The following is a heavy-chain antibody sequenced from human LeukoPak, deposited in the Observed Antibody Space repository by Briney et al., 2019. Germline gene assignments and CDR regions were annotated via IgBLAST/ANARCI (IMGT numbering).Heavy chain of an antibody. J-gene: IGHJ4*02. V-gene: IGHV4-59*12. CDR3: ATAYSGSYFYFDY. CDR2: IYYSGST. CDR1: GGSISSYY. D-gene: IGHD1-26*01. Sequence: SETLSLTCTVSGGSISSYYWSWIRQPPGKGLEWIGYIYYSGSTNYNPSLKSRVTISVDKSKNQFSLKLSSVTAADTAVYYCATAYSGSYFYFDYWGQGTLVTVSS.